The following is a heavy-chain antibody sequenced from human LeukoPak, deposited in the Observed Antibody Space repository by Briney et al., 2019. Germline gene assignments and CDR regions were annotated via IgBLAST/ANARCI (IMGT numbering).Heavy chain of an antibody. CDR3: TSDCSSSSCSVYYYYYMDV. V-gene: IGHV3-49*04. D-gene: IGHD2-2*01. CDR1: GFTFGDYA. Sequence: GGSLRLSCTASGFTFGDYAMSWVRQATGKGLEWVGFIRSKAYGGTTEYAAFVKGRFTISRDDSKSIAYLQMNSLKTEDTAVYYCTSDCSSSSCSVYYYYYMDVWGKGTTVTVSS. J-gene: IGHJ6*03. CDR2: IRSKAYGGTT.